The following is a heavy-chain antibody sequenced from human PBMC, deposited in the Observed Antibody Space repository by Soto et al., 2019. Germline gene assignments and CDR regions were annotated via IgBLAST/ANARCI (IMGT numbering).Heavy chain of an antibody. CDR1: GFPVSAYH. Sequence: GGSLRLSCAASGFPVSAYHMIWVRQAPGKGLEWVANIKEDGSEKYSVDSVKGRFTISRDNAKNSLYLQMNSLRAEDTAVYYWAKDMETYGYGLFNYWXQGTLVTVSS. V-gene: IGHV3-7*04. CDR3: AKDMETYGYGLFNY. CDR2: IKEDGSEK. J-gene: IGHJ4*02. D-gene: IGHD5-18*01.